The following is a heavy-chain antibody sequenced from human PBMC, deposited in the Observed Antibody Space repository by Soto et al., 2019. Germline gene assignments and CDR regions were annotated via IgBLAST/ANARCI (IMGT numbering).Heavy chain of an antibody. CDR1: DGSLSSGGYY. CDR2: IHGGGST. Sequence: LSLTCSVSDGSLSSGGYYWSWIRQPPGKGLEWIGFIHGGGSTLYSPSLKSRLTISIETSERQFSLKLSSVTAADTAVYYCVRGKDKDDSSFWFYWGQGTPVTVSS. J-gene: IGHJ4*01. CDR3: VRGKDKDDSSFWFY. D-gene: IGHD6-13*01. V-gene: IGHV4-31*03.